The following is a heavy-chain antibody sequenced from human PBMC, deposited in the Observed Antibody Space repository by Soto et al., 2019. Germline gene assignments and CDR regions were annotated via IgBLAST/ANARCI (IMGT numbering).Heavy chain of an antibody. Sequence: QVQLVQSGAEVKKPGASVKISCKAFGYSFISHYMHWVRQAPGQGLEWMGTIHPAGINTAYAQKFQGRVTMTTDTSTSTVYMERTSLTSEDTDVYYCARDTSLKDLGWWFDPWGQGTMVTVSS. V-gene: IGHV1-46*03. D-gene: IGHD2-2*01. CDR1: GYSFISHY. CDR3: ARDTSLKDLGWWFDP. CDR2: IHPAGINT. J-gene: IGHJ5*02.